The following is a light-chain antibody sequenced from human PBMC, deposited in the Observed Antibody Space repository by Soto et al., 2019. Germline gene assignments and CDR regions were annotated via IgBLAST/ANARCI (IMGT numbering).Light chain of an antibody. Sequence: QSVLTQPPSASGSPGQSVTISCTGTSSDVGSCKYVSWYQQHPGKAPKLIIYEVIKRPSGVPDRFSGSKSGNTVSLTVSGLQAEDEADYYCSSYADSSNLEVVFGGGTKLTVL. CDR2: EVI. CDR3: SSYADSSNLEVV. J-gene: IGLJ2*01. CDR1: SSDVGSCKY. V-gene: IGLV2-8*01.